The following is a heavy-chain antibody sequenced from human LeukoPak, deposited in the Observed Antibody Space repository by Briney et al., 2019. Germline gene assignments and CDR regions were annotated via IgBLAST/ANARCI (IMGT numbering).Heavy chain of an antibody. V-gene: IGHV1-69*13. CDR3: AREASSYGSGSYFFDY. D-gene: IGHD3-10*01. CDR2: IIPIFGTA. Sequence: ASVKVSYKASGGTFSSYAISWVRQAPGQGLEWMGGIIPIFGTANYAQKFQGRVTITADESTSTAYMELSSLRSEDTAVYYCAREASSYGSGSYFFDYWGQGTLVTVSS. CDR1: GGTFSSYA. J-gene: IGHJ4*02.